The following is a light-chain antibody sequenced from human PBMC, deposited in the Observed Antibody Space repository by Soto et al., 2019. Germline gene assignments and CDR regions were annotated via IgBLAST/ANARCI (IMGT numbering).Light chain of an antibody. J-gene: IGKJ1*01. CDR1: QSISSW. V-gene: IGKV1-5*03. CDR2: KAS. CDR3: QQYNTYWT. Sequence: DIQMTQSPSTLSASVGDRVTITCRASQSISSWLAWYQQRPGKAPQVLIYKASSLKSGVPSRFSGSGSGTEFTLTISSLQPDDFATYYCQQYNTYWTFGQGTKVEIK.